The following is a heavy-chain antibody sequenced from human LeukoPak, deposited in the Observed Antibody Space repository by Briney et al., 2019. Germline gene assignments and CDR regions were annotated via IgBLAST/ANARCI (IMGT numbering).Heavy chain of an antibody. V-gene: IGHV4-61*02. J-gene: IGHJ4*02. CDR2: IYTSGST. Sequence: SETLSLTCTVSGGSISSGSYYWSWIRQPAGKGLEWIGRIYTSGSTNYNPSLKSRVTISVDTSKNQFSLKLSSVTAADTAVYYCAIDLAYCGGDCWGYWGQGTLVTVSS. D-gene: IGHD2-21*02. CDR3: AIDLAYCGGDCWGY. CDR1: GGSISSGSYY.